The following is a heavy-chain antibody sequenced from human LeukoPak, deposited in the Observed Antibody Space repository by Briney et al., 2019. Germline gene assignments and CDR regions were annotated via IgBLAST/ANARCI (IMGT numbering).Heavy chain of an antibody. CDR2: IYYSGST. J-gene: IGHJ4*02. CDR3: ARGTRGSDSSFDF. Sequence: SETLSPTCTVSGGSSDNNGFYWGWIRQPPGKGLEWIGNIYYSGSTYYNPSLKSRVTTSADTSKNQFSLKLSSVTAADTAVYYCARGTRGSDSSFDFWGQGTLVTVSS. CDR1: GGSSDNNGFY. D-gene: IGHD1-1*01. V-gene: IGHV4-39*07.